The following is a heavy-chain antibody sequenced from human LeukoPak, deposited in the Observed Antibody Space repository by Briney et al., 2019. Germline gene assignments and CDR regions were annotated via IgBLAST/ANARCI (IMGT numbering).Heavy chain of an antibody. V-gene: IGHV1-46*01. CDR3: ARGYDFWSGYRIAFDI. J-gene: IGHJ3*02. D-gene: IGHD3-3*01. CDR2: INPSGGST. CDR1: GYTFTSYY. Sequence: ASVKVSCKASGYTFTSYYMHWVRRAPGQGLEWMGIINPSGGSTSYAQKFQGRVTMTRDTSTSTVYMELSSLRFEDTAVYYCARGYDFWSGYRIAFDIWGQGTMVTVSS.